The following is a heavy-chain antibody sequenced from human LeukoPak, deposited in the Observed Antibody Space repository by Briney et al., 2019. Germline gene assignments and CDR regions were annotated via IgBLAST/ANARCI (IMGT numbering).Heavy chain of an antibody. Sequence: ASVKVSCKASGYTFRSHGFNWVRQAPRQALEWMGWISDHNRNPNYPRKLQARVTLTTDTSTNTAYMQLRNLRSEDTAVYYCARAPFHLYCSGGNCYFDLWGQGTLVTVSS. CDR2: ISDHNRNP. J-gene: IGHJ4*02. CDR3: ARAPFHLYCSGGNCYFDL. V-gene: IGHV1-18*01. CDR1: GYTFRSHG. D-gene: IGHD2-15*01.